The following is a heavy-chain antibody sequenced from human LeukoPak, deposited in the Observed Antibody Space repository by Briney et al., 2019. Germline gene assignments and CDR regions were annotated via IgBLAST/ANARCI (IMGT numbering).Heavy chain of an antibody. CDR1: GYTFTGYY. CDR2: INPNSGGS. V-gene: IGHV1-2*02. Sequence: ASVKVSCKASGYTFTGYYMHWVRQAPGQGLEWMGWINPNSGGSNYAQKFQGRVTMTRDTSISTAYMELSRLRSDDTAVYYCAREVSWSCYYYYGMDVWGQGTTVTVSS. CDR3: AREVSWSCYYYYGMDV. D-gene: IGHD6-13*01. J-gene: IGHJ6*02.